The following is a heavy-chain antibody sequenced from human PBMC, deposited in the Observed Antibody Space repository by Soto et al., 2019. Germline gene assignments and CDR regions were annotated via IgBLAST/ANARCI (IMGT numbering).Heavy chain of an antibody. J-gene: IGHJ6*02. Sequence: PSETLSLTCTVSGGSISSSSYYWGWIRQPPGKGLEWIGSIYYSGSTYYNPSLKSRVTISVDTSKNQFSLKLSSVTAADTAVYYCARGYRFLEWLGAFYGMDVWGQGTTVTVSS. D-gene: IGHD3-3*01. CDR2: IYYSGST. V-gene: IGHV4-39*01. CDR1: GGSISSSSYY. CDR3: ARGYRFLEWLGAFYGMDV.